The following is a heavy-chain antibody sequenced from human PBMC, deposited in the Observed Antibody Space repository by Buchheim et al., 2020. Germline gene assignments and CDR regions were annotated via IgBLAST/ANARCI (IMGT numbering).Heavy chain of an antibody. Sequence: EVQLVESGGGLVQPGGSLRLSCAASGFTFSAYWMHWVRQAPGKGLLWISRITSDGTTTSADSVGGRVTVSRDNAKNTLYLQMNSLRAEDTAVYYCATGLSSAYEIWGRGTL. CDR1: GFTFSAYW. J-gene: IGHJ4*02. D-gene: IGHD3-9*01. CDR3: ATGLSSAYEI. V-gene: IGHV3-74*01. CDR2: ITSDGTTT.